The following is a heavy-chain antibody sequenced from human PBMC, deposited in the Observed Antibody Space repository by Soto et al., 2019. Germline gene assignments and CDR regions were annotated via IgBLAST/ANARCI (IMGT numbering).Heavy chain of an antibody. Sequence: QVQLAQSGAEVKKPGASVKVSCKASGYTFTSYGITWVRQAPGQGLEWMAWINPYNVNTKYAEKFLGRVTVTTDTSTATAYMEVRSLTSDDTAVFYCARVGVGLAAPRVWPYWGQGTPVTVSS. J-gene: IGHJ4*02. CDR3: ARVGVGLAAPRVWPY. V-gene: IGHV1-18*01. D-gene: IGHD6-13*01. CDR2: INPYNVNT. CDR1: GYTFTSYG.